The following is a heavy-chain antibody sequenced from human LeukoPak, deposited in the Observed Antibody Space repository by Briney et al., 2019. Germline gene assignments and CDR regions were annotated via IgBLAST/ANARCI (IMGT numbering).Heavy chain of an antibody. CDR3: ARSKWELLPLDYYYYYMDV. CDR1: GYTFTSYG. J-gene: IGHJ6*03. D-gene: IGHD1-26*01. CDR2: ISAYNGNT. V-gene: IGHV1-18*01. Sequence: ASVKVSCKASGYTFTSYGISWVRQAPGQGLEWMGWISAYNGNTNYAQKLQGRVTMTTDTSTSTAYMELRSLRSDDTAVYYCARSKWELLPLDYYYYYMDVWGKGTTVTVSS.